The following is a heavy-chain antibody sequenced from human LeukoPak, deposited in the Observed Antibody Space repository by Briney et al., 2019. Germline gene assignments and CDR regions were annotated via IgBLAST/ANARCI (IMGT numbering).Heavy chain of an antibody. Sequence: GASVRVSCKASGYTFARYGISCVREAPGRGRGWMGWSSAYNGNTNYEQKLQGRVTITTDTSTSTAYMELRSLRSDDTAVYYCARGGHSGSYSDFDYWGQGTLVTVSS. V-gene: IGHV1-18*01. CDR2: SSAYNGNT. D-gene: IGHD1-26*01. CDR3: ARGGHSGSYSDFDY. J-gene: IGHJ4*02. CDR1: GYTFARYG.